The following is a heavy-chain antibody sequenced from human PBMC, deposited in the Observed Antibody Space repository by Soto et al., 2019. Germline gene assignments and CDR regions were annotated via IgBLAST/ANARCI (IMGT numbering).Heavy chain of an antibody. CDR3: VCRSGTSPDY. CDR1: GFAFSNYD. V-gene: IGHV3-23*01. D-gene: IGHD1-1*01. J-gene: IGHJ4*02. CDR2: ITSGGTT. Sequence: EVQLLESGGGLVQPGGSLRLSCAASGFAFSNYDMGWVRQAPGKGLEWVSTITSGGTTYSADSVRGRLTLSRDNSRNTLYLQINSLRADDKALYYCVCRSGTSPDYWGQGTLVTVSS.